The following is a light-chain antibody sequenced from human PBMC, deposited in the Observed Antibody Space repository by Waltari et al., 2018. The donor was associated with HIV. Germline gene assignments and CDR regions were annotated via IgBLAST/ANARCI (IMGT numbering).Light chain of an antibody. J-gene: IGLJ3*02. CDR2: DTE. CDR3: LLSYFGVRV. Sequence: QVVVTQEPSLSVSPGGTVTVTCAPVAGTVSRNHYTHWFQLKPGHAPRTLIYDTEKRHPWTPGRFAGSLIGGRAALMLAGALPDDEADYYCLLSYFGVRVFGGGTKLTV. CDR1: AGTVSRNHY. V-gene: IGLV7-46*01.